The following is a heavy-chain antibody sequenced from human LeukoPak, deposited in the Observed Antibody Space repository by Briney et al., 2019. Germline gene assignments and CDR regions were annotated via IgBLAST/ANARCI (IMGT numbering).Heavy chain of an antibody. J-gene: IGHJ6*02. CDR1: GFIFNNHG. Sequence: GGSLRLSCVASGFIFNNHGMHWVRQAPGKGLEWVAVISYDGNNKYYTDSVKGRFAISRDNPRNTLYLQMNSLRAEDTAVYYCARDRSMYFYGMDVWGQGTTVTVSS. V-gene: IGHV3-30*03. CDR3: ARDRSMYFYGMDV. CDR2: ISYDGNNK.